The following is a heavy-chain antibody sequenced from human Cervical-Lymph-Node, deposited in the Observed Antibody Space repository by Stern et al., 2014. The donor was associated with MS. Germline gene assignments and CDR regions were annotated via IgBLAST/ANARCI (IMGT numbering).Heavy chain of an antibody. CDR3: AIGVRGYDILTGHYIDRYFDS. CDR1: GGSFSGNY. Sequence: QVQLQQWGAGLLKPSETLSLTCAVYGGSFSGNYWTWIRQPPGKGLEWIGEINDSGSTNYNPSLKSRVTISVDASKNQFSLKLSSVTAADTAVYYCAIGVRGYDILTGHYIDRYFDSWGQGTLVTVSS. CDR2: INDSGST. D-gene: IGHD3-9*01. V-gene: IGHV4-34*01. J-gene: IGHJ4*02.